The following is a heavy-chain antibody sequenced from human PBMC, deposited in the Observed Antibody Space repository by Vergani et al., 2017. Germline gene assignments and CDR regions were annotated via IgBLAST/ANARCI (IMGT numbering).Heavy chain of an antibody. CDR1: GGSISSYY. Sequence: QVQLQESGPGLVKPSETLSLTCTVSGGSISSYYWSWIRQPPGKGLEWIGYIYYSGSTNYNPSLKSRVTISVDTSKNPFSLKLSSVTAADTAVYYCARAPSSGYYYFDYWGQGTLVTVSS. D-gene: IGHD3-22*01. CDR2: IYYSGST. V-gene: IGHV4-59*01. J-gene: IGHJ4*02. CDR3: ARAPSSGYYYFDY.